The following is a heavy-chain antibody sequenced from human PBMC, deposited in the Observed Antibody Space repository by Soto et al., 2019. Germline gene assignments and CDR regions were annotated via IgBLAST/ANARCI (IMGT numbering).Heavy chain of an antibody. CDR1: GYMFTING. CDR2: ISTNSGNT. CDR3: ARDKDWALDN. D-gene: IGHD3-9*01. Sequence: QVQVVQSGSEVKKPGASVKVSCKTSGYMFTINGISWVRQVPGQGLEWMGWISTNSGNTKFAQNFQDRVTLTTDTSTSTAYMELRSLRSDDTAIYYCARDKDWALDNWGQGTLVTVSS. J-gene: IGHJ4*02. V-gene: IGHV1-18*01.